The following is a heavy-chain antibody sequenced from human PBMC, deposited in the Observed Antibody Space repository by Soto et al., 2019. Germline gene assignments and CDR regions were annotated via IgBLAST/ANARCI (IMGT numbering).Heavy chain of an antibody. Sequence: QVQLVESGGGVVQPGRSLRLSCAASGFTISSYGMHWVRQAPGKGLEWVAVISYDGSNKYYADSVKGRFTISRDNSKNTLYLQRNSLRAEDTAVYYCAKDPNSSGWYDYFDYWGQGTLVTVSS. CDR2: ISYDGSNK. V-gene: IGHV3-30*18. J-gene: IGHJ4*02. CDR3: AKDPNSSGWYDYFDY. D-gene: IGHD6-19*01. CDR1: GFTISSYG.